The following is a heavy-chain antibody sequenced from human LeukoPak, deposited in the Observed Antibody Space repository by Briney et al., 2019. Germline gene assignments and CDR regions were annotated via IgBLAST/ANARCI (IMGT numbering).Heavy chain of an antibody. CDR1: GGSISSRSYY. J-gene: IGHJ4*02. D-gene: IGHD6-13*01. CDR2: IYYSGST. Sequence: SETLSLTCTVSGGSISSRSYYWGWIRQPPGKGLEWIGSIYYSGSTYYNPSLKSRVTISVDTSKNQFSLKLSSVTAADTAVYYCARGGSSSSWPFYYWGQGTLVTVSS. V-gene: IGHV4-39*07. CDR3: ARGGSSSSWPFYY.